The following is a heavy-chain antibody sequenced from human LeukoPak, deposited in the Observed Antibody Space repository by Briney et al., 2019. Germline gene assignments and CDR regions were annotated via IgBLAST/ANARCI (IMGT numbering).Heavy chain of an antibody. Sequence: SETLSLTCTVSGGSISSSNYYWGWIRQPPGKGLEWIGSIYYSGSTFYNPSLKSRVIISVDTSKNQFSLQLNSVTAADTAVYYCARHATVTSFTFAHWGQGTLVTVSS. CDR1: GGSISSSNYY. J-gene: IGHJ4*02. CDR2: IYYSGST. CDR3: ARHATVTSFTFAH. V-gene: IGHV4-39*01. D-gene: IGHD4-17*01.